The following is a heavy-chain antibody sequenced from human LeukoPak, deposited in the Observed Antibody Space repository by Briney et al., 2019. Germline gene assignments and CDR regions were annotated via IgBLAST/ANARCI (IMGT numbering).Heavy chain of an antibody. V-gene: IGHV3-66*01. D-gene: IGHD3-22*01. J-gene: IGHJ3*02. Sequence: PGGSLRLSCAVSGLTFNNYAMSWVRQAPGKGLEWVSVIYSGGSTYYTDSVKGRFTISRDNSKNTLYLQMNSLRAEDTAVYYCARVGSIPRNYYDSGPSSFDIWGQGTMVTVSS. CDR3: ARVGSIPRNYYDSGPSSFDI. CDR2: IYSGGST. CDR1: GLTFNNYA.